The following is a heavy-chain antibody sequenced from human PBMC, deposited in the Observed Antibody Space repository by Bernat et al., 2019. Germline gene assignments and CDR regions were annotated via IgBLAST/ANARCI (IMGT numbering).Heavy chain of an antibody. V-gene: IGHV3-30-3*01. CDR3: ARSPLNSIVGATQLDY. Sequence: QVQLVESGGGVVQPGRSLRLSCAASGFTFSSYDMHWVRQAPGKGLEWVAGISYDGSNKYYADSVKGRFTISRDNSKNTLYLQMNSLRAEDTAVYYSARSPLNSIVGATQLDYWGQGTLVTVSS. D-gene: IGHD1-26*01. CDR1: GFTFSSYD. J-gene: IGHJ4*02. CDR2: ISYDGSNK.